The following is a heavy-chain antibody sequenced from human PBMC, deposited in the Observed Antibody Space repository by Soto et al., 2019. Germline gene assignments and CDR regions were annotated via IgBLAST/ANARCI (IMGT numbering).Heavy chain of an antibody. CDR1: GFTFSNYG. Sequence: QVQLVESGGGVVQPGRSLRLSCAASGFTFSNYGMHWVRQAPGKGLEWVALISSDGSNKYYADSVKGRFTISRDNYKNTLYLQMNSLRAEDKAVYYCAKAGYTYGSADFWGQGTLVTVSS. V-gene: IGHV3-30*18. CDR2: ISSDGSNK. J-gene: IGHJ4*02. CDR3: AKAGYTYGSADF. D-gene: IGHD5-18*01.